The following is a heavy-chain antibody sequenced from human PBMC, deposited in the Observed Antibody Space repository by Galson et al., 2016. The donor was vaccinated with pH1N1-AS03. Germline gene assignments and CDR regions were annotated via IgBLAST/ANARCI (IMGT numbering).Heavy chain of an antibody. V-gene: IGHV1-2*04. J-gene: IGHJ6*02. CDR2: INPNNGVT. D-gene: IGHD4-17*01. CDR1: GYIFTGFY. CDR3: ARDPRGPCSSATCATTYYFGMVV. Sequence: SVKVSCKASGYIFTGFYVHWVRQAPGQGLEWMGWINPNNGVTNYAQKFQAWVTMTGDTSISTAYLALYGLKSDHTAVYYCARDPRGPCSSATCATTYYFGMVVWGQGTTVIVS.